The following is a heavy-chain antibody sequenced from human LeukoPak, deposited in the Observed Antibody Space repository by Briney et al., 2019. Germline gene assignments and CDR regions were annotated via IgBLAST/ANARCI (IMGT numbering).Heavy chain of an antibody. D-gene: IGHD3-16*01. J-gene: IGHJ4*02. CDR1: GFTVSSNY. CDR2: IYSGGST. CDR3: ARLALYYDYVWGSYTNYYFDY. V-gene: IGHV3-53*01. Sequence: QSGGSLRLSCAASGFTVSSNYMSWDRQAPGKGLEWVSVIYSGGSTYCADSVKGRFTISRDNSKNTLYLQMNSLRAEDTAVYYCARLALYYDYVWGSYTNYYFDYWGQGTLVTVSS.